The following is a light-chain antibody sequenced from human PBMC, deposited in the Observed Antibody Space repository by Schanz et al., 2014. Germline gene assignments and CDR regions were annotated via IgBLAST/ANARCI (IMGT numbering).Light chain of an antibody. CDR1: QSVSSNY. CDR3: QQHGNSPLT. Sequence: EIVLTQSPGTLSLSPGERATLSCRASQSVSSNYLAWYQQKPGQAPRLLIYGASSRATGIPDRFSGSGSGTDFTLTISRLEPEDFAVYYCQQHGNSPLTFGGGTKVDFK. CDR2: GAS. J-gene: IGKJ4*01. V-gene: IGKV3-20*01.